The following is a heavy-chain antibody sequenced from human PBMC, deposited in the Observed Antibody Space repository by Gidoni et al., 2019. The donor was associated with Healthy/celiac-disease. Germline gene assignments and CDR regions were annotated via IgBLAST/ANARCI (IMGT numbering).Heavy chain of an antibody. CDR1: GYTFTGYY. V-gene: IGHV1-2*02. D-gene: IGHD3-22*01. Sequence: QVQLVQSGAEVKKPGASVKVSCKASGYTFTGYYMHWVRQATGQGLEWMGWINPNSGGTNYAQQFQGRVTMTRDTSISTAYMELSRLRSDDTAVYYCARGVRDYYDSSGYGRPTISGVVYYFDYWGQGTLVTVSS. J-gene: IGHJ4*02. CDR3: ARGVRDYYDSSGYGRPTISGVVYYFDY. CDR2: INPNSGGT.